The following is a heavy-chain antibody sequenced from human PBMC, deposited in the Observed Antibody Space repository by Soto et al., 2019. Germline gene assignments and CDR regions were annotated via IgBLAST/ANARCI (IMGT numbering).Heavy chain of an antibody. CDR1: GFTFSSHA. J-gene: IGHJ6*02. V-gene: IGHV3-48*02. D-gene: IGHD3-10*01. CDR2: ISSTSSTE. Sequence: GGFLRLSCAASGFTFSSHAMSWVRQAPGKGLEWVSFISSTSSTENYADSVKGRFTISRDNAKNSLYLQMRSLRDEDTAMYYCARRITLVRGPYYYYGLDVWGQGTTVTVCS. CDR3: ARRITLVRGPYYYYGLDV.